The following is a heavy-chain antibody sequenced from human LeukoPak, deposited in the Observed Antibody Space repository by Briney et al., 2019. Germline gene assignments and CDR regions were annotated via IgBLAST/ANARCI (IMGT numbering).Heavy chain of an antibody. D-gene: IGHD3-10*01. CDR3: ARALYGSRSYYYAFDI. CDR1: GYTFTSYA. V-gene: IGHV1-18*01. CDR2: ISAYNGNT. Sequence: GASVKVSCKASGYTFTSYAISWVRQAPGQGLEWMGWISAYNGNTNYAQKLQGRVTMTTDTSTSTAYMELRSLRSDDTAVYYCARALYGSRSYYYAFDIWGQGTMVTVSS. J-gene: IGHJ3*02.